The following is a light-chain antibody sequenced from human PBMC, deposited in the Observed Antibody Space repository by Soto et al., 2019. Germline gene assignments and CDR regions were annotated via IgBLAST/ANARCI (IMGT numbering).Light chain of an antibody. Sequence: DIQMTQSPSTLPASVGDRVTITCRASQSISHWLAWYQQKPGKAPKLLIYKASSLESGVPSRFSGSGSGTEFTLTISSLQPDDFATYYCQQYNGYPFTFGPGTKVDIK. V-gene: IGKV1-5*03. CDR2: KAS. J-gene: IGKJ3*01. CDR1: QSISHW. CDR3: QQYNGYPFT.